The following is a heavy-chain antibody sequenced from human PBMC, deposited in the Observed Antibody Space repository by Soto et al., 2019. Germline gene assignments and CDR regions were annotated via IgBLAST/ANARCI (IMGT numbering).Heavy chain of an antibody. Sequence: GGSLRLSCAASGFTFETSSINCLRQTPGKGLEWVASISATSLYIYYADSVRGRFTISRENAKNTVFLQMDGLTAEDTAIYFCARDLGGGAHYGMDVWGQGTTVTVSS. V-gene: IGHV3-21*06. J-gene: IGHJ6*02. CDR2: ISATSLYI. CDR1: GFTFETSS. D-gene: IGHD3-16*01. CDR3: ARDLGGGAHYGMDV.